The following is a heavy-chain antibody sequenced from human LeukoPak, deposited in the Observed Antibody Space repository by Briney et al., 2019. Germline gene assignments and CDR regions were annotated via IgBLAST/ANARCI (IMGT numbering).Heavy chain of an antibody. V-gene: IGHV3-30-3*01. CDR1: GFTFSSYA. D-gene: IGHD2-15*01. Sequence: GRSLRLSCAASGFTFSSYAMHWVRQAPGKGLEWVAVISYDGSNKYYADSVKGRFTVSRDNSKNTLYLQMNSLRAEDTAVYYCARDPTVVVVAATLPYDYWGQGTLVTVSS. CDR2: ISYDGSNK. J-gene: IGHJ4*02. CDR3: ARDPTVVVVAATLPYDY.